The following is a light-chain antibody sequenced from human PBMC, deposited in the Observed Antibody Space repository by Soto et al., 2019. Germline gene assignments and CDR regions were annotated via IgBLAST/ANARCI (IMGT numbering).Light chain of an antibody. J-gene: IGKJ4*02. CDR2: GAS. CDR3: QQYNNLGLT. Sequence: EIVMTQSPATLSVSPGERATLSCRASQSVSSNLAWYQQKPGQAPRLLIYGASTRATGIPARFSGSGSGTEFTLTISSLQSEDFAVYYFQQYNNLGLTCGGGTQVEIK. CDR1: QSVSSN. V-gene: IGKV3-15*01.